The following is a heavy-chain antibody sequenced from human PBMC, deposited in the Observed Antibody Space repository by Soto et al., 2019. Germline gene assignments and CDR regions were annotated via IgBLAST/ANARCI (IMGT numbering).Heavy chain of an antibody. CDR1: GVSVSSGTYY. D-gene: IGHD6-6*01. Sequence: XESLSLTCTVSGVSVSSGTYYWNWIRQPPGKGLEWIVHIFYSGDTKYNPSLKNRVTISVDTSKSQFSLRLSSVTAADTAVYYCARDNSAVARSYSYFDIWARGTLVTVSS. V-gene: IGHV4-61*01. CDR2: IFYSGDT. CDR3: ARDNSAVARSYSYFDI. J-gene: IGHJ2*01.